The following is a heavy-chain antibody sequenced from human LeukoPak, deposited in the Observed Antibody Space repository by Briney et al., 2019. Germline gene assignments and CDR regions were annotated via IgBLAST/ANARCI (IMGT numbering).Heavy chain of an antibody. Sequence: SETLSLTCTVSGGSISSSSYYWGWIRQPPGKGLEWIGSIYYSGSTYYNPSLKSRVTISVDTSKNQFSLKLSSVTAADTAVYYCARIYSRDGYNTDAFDIWGQGTMVTVSS. J-gene: IGHJ3*02. CDR2: IYYSGST. D-gene: IGHD5-24*01. CDR3: ARIYSRDGYNTDAFDI. V-gene: IGHV4-39*07. CDR1: GGSISSSSYY.